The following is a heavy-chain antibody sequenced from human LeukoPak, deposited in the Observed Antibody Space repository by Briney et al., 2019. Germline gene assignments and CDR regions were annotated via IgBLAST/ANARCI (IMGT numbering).Heavy chain of an antibody. J-gene: IGHJ4*02. V-gene: IGHV4-38-2*02. Sequence: PSETVSLTCTVSGYSISSGHYWGWIRQPPGKGLEWIGSIYHSGSTCNKRSLKSPVTISVDTTQDQCCICLSSVTAPGTALYFLAVKVYGDPWDYWGQGTLVTVSS. CDR1: GYSISSGHY. CDR2: IYHSGST. D-gene: IGHD4-17*01. CDR3: AVKVYGDPWDY.